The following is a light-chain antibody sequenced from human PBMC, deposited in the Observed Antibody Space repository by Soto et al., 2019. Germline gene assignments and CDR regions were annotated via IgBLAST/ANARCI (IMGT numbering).Light chain of an antibody. V-gene: IGKV1-33*01. Sequence: IQMTQYPSSLSSPVGDSVTITCQASQNSNNYLNRYPQKPGRAPKLLIYDASNLEAGVPSRFRGSGSGTDFTFTISRLQPEDIATYYCQQYENLPTFGQGTRLEI. CDR3: QQYENLPT. CDR2: DAS. J-gene: IGKJ5*01. CDR1: QNSNNY.